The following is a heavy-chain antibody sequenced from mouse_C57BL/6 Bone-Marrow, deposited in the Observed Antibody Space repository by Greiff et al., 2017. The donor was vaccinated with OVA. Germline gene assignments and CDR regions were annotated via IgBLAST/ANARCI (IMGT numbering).Heavy chain of an antibody. CDR1: GFTFSSYA. Sequence: EVQLVESGGGLVKPGGSLKLSCAASGFTFSSYAMSWVRQTPEKRLEWVATISDGGSYTYYPDNVQGRFTISRDNAKNNLYLQMSHLKSEDTAMYYCARDYEKDYWGQGTSVTVSS. D-gene: IGHD2-3*01. CDR3: ARDYEKDY. V-gene: IGHV5-4*01. J-gene: IGHJ4*01. CDR2: ISDGGSYT.